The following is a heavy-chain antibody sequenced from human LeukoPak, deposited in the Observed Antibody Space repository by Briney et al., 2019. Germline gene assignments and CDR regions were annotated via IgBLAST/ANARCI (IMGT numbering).Heavy chain of an antibody. V-gene: IGHV1-69*05. J-gene: IGHJ3*02. Sequence: GASVKVSCKASGGTFSSYAISWVRQAPGQGLEWMGGIIPIFGTANYAQKFQGRVTITTDESTSTAYMELSSLRSEDTAVYYCAREHLIAAAQTGAFDIWGQGTMVTVSS. CDR3: AREHLIAAAQTGAFDI. D-gene: IGHD6-13*01. CDR1: GGTFSSYA. CDR2: IIPIFGTA.